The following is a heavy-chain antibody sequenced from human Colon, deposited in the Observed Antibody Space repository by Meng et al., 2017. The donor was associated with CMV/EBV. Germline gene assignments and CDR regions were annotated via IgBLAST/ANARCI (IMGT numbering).Heavy chain of an antibody. CDR2: TNTDGGST. D-gene: IGHD3-10*01. V-gene: IGHV3-74*01. J-gene: IGHJ4*02. Sequence: RLSCAPSGFVISVYWMHWSRHAPGEGLVWVSGTNTDGGSTDSADSVRGRFTLSRDNAKNTLYLQMNSLRDDDTAVYYCVVSSPRHEYWGQGTLVTVSS. CDR3: VVSSPRHEY. CDR1: GFVISVYW.